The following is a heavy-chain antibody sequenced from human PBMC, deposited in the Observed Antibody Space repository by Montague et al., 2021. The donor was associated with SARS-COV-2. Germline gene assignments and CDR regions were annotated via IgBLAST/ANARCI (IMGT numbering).Heavy chain of an antibody. J-gene: IGHJ6*03. V-gene: IGHV4-34*01. D-gene: IGHD3-22*01. CDR1: GESFSGHY. CDR3: ARGRIELSMIVVVMTGASYYMDV. CDR2: IYHTGST. Sequence: SETLSLTCAVYGESFSGHYWTWICQPPGKGLEWIGEIYHTGSTNYNPSLKSRVTISVDTSKNQFSLKLRSVTAADAAVYYCARGRIELSMIVVVMTGASYYMDVWGKGTTVTVPS.